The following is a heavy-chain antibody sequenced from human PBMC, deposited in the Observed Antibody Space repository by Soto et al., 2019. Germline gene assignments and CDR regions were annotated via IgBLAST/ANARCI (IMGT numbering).Heavy chain of an antibody. Sequence: QVQLVESGGAVVQPGRSLRLSCAASGFTFSSYGMHWVRQAPGKGLEWVAVIWYDGSNKYFADSVKGRFTISRDNSKNTLYRQMNSLRAEDTGVYYCAKDYSSSLYGMDVWGQGTTVTVSS. CDR2: IWYDGSNK. D-gene: IGHD6-13*01. CDR3: AKDYSSSLYGMDV. CDR1: GFTFSSYG. V-gene: IGHV3-33*06. J-gene: IGHJ6*02.